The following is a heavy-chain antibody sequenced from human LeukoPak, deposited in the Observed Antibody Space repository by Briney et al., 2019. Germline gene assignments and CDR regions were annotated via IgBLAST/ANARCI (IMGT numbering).Heavy chain of an antibody. CDR3: AREVGAYDY. V-gene: IGHV3-64*01. CDR2: ISSNGGST. D-gene: IGHD1-26*01. J-gene: IGHJ4*02. Sequence: HAGGSLRLSCAASGFTFSSYAMHWVRQAPGKGLEYVSAISSNGGSTYYANSVKGRFTISRDNSKNTLYLQMGSLRAEDMAVYYCAREVGAYDYWGQGTLVTVSS. CDR1: GFTFSSYA.